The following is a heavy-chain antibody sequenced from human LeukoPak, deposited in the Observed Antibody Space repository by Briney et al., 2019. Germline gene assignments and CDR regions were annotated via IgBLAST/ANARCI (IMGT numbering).Heavy chain of an antibody. Sequence: SETLSLTCAVYGGSFSGYYWSWIRQPPGKGLEWIGEIYHSGSTNYNPSLKSRVTISVDTSKNQFSLKLSSVTAADTAVYYCARKKAQIVVVPAAIQTYYYYGMDVWGQGTTVTVSS. D-gene: IGHD2-2*02. CDR3: ARKKAQIVVVPAAIQTYYYYGMDV. CDR2: IYHSGST. V-gene: IGHV4-34*01. CDR1: GGSFSGYY. J-gene: IGHJ6*02.